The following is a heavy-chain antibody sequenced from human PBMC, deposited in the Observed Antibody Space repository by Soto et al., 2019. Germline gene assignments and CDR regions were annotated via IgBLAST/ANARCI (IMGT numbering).Heavy chain of an antibody. Sequence: TLSLTCSVSGAALNSVNYYWSWIRQVPGKGLEWVGHIYVTGAVDYNPSLRDRITISQDTSERQFSLNLRLVTAADTAVYYCARLRIATNNYKWFDXWGQGTPVTVSX. J-gene: IGHJ5*02. CDR3: ARLRIATNNYKWFDX. D-gene: IGHD2-21*01. CDR2: IYVTGAV. CDR1: GAALNSVNYY. V-gene: IGHV4-31*03.